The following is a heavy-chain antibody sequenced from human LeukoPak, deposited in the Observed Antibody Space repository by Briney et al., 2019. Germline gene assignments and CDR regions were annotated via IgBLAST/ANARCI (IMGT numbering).Heavy chain of an antibody. Sequence: PGRSLRLSCAASGFTFSSYGMHWVRQAPGKGLGWVANIKQDGSETYYGDSVKGRFTISRDNAKNSLYLQMNSLRAEDTAVYYRASTLKRDYWGQGTLVTVSS. J-gene: IGHJ4*02. CDR3: ASTLKRDY. D-gene: IGHD4/OR15-4a*01. V-gene: IGHV3-7*01. CDR1: GFTFSSYG. CDR2: IKQDGSET.